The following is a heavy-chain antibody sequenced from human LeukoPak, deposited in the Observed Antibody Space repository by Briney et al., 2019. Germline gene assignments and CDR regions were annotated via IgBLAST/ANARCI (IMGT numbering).Heavy chain of an antibody. CDR2: IWYDGSNK. Sequence: TGRSLRLSCAASGFTFSCYGMHWVRQAPGKGLEWVAVIWYDGSNKYYADSVKGRFTISRDNSKNTLYLQMNSLRAEDTAVYYCARAVVPALPPWFDPWGQGTLVTVSS. V-gene: IGHV3-33*01. CDR1: GFTFSCYG. J-gene: IGHJ5*02. CDR3: ARAVVPALPPWFDP. D-gene: IGHD2-2*01.